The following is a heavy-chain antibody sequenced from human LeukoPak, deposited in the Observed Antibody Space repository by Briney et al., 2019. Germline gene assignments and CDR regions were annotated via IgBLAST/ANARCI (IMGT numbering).Heavy chain of an antibody. CDR1: GFTFSSYS. D-gene: IGHD3-3*01. V-gene: IGHV3-48*01. J-gene: IGHJ4*02. CDR2: ISSSNSTI. Sequence: GGSLRLSCAASGFTFSSYSMSWVRQAPGQGLEWVSYISSSNSTIYYADSLKGRFTISRDNAKNSLYLQMNSLRSEDTAVYYCAREVRFLSFDYWGQGKLVTVSS. CDR3: AREVRFLSFDY.